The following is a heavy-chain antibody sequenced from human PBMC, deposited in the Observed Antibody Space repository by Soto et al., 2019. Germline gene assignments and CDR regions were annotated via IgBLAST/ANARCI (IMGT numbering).Heavy chain of an antibody. CDR3: ARFTSMVRGVIDNWFVN. J-gene: IGHJ5*01. V-gene: IGHV1-69*01. D-gene: IGHD3-10*01. Sequence: QVPLVQSGAEVKKPGSSVTVSCKASGGTFSSYAIHWVRQAPGQGLEWMGWIIPMYSPAKYAQRFQGRVTITADESTTPVYMALSSRTSQDTAVYYCARFTSMVRGVIDNWFVNWGHGTLVTVSA. CDR2: IIPMYSPA. CDR1: GGTFSSYA.